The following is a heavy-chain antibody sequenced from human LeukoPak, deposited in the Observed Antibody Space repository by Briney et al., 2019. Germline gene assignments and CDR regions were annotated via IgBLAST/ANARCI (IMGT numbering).Heavy chain of an antibody. V-gene: IGHV3-33*01. CDR3: ARGDGYIGAEYLQH. D-gene: IGHD5-24*01. Sequence: GGSLRLSCAASGFTFSSYGMHWVRQAPGKGLEWVAVIWYDGSNKYYGDSVKGRFTISRDNSKKTLYLQMNSLRVEDTAVYYCARGDGYIGAEYLQHWGQGTLVTVS. CDR2: IWYDGSNK. J-gene: IGHJ1*01. CDR1: GFTFSSYG.